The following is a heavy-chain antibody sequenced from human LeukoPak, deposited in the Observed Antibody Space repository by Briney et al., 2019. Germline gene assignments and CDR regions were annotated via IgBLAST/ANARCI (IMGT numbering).Heavy chain of an antibody. D-gene: IGHD1-26*01. CDR3: ARSAFVGGVGATSWYFDL. J-gene: IGHJ2*01. V-gene: IGHV4-4*09. Sequence: PSETLSLTCTVSGASITIYYWTWIRQPPGKELEWIGNIYTRADINFNPSLKSRVTISIDDSMRKFSLKLNSVRAADTAIYYCARSAFVGGVGATSWYFDLWGRGALVTVSS. CDR2: IYTRADI. CDR1: GASITIYY.